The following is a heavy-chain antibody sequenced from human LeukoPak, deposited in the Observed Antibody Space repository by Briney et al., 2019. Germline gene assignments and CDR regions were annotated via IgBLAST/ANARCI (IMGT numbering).Heavy chain of an antibody. CDR2: IWYDGSNK. D-gene: IGHD2-2*02. Sequence: PGRSLRPSCAASGFTFSSYGMHWVRQAPGKGLEWVAVIWYDGSNKYYADSVKGRFTISRDNSKNTLYLQMNSLRAEDTAVYYCARAVYCSSTSCYMFDYWGQGTLVTVSS. J-gene: IGHJ4*02. CDR3: ARAVYCSSTSCYMFDY. V-gene: IGHV3-33*01. CDR1: GFTFSSYG.